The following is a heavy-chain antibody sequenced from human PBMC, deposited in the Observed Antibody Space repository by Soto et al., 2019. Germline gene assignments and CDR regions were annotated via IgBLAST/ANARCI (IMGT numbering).Heavy chain of an antibody. CDR2: IYYSGST. Sequence: QVQLQESGPGLVKPSQTLSLTCTVSGGSISSGDYYWSWIRQPPGKGLEWIGYIYYSGSTYYNPSLKSRVTRSVQSTTSQCSFELGSVPAADTAVYDCVRMYSCRWSGWFAPWGQGSLVTVST. J-gene: IGHJ5*02. CDR3: VRMYSCRWSGWFAP. D-gene: IGHD6-13*01. CDR1: GGSISSGDYY. V-gene: IGHV4-30-4*01.